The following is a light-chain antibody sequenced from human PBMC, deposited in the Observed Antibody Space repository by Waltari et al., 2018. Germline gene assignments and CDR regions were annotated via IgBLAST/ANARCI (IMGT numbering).Light chain of an antibody. CDR1: QTLNNNY. J-gene: IGKJ1*01. Sequence: EIVLTQSPGTLSLSPGDRATLLCRASQTLNNNYLVWYQQKPGQAPKLLVYGPSDRATGIPARFGYSGSGTDFTLTISRLEPEDFAMYYCQQYGSSPWTFGQGTKVEI. CDR3: QQYGSSPWT. CDR2: GPS. V-gene: IGKV3-20*01.